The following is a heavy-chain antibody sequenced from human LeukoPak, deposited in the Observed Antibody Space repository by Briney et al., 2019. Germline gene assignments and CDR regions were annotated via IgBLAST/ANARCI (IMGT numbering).Heavy chain of an antibody. J-gene: IGHJ5*02. V-gene: IGHV3-48*02. CDR3: AKDHMSGWYNWFDP. CDR2: ISSSGSTV. CDR1: GFTFSSYS. D-gene: IGHD6-19*01. Sequence: GGSLRLSCAASGFTFSSYSMNWVRQAPGKGLEWVSYISSSGSTVYYADSVKGRFTISRDNAKNSLYLQMNSLRDEDTAVYYCAKDHMSGWYNWFDPWGQGTLVTVSS.